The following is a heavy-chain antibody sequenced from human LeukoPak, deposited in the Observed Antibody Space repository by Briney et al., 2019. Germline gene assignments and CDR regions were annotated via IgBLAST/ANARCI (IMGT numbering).Heavy chain of an antibody. Sequence: PGGSLRLSCAASGFTLSSNYMSWVRQAPGKGLEWVSVIYSGGSTYYADSVKGRFTISRDNSKNTLYLQMNSLRAEDAAVYYCASSEEYYDYVWGSSGRGHFDYWGQGTLVTVSS. J-gene: IGHJ4*02. CDR2: IYSGGST. CDR3: ASSEEYYDYVWGSSGRGHFDY. CDR1: GFTLSSNY. V-gene: IGHV3-66*01. D-gene: IGHD3-16*01.